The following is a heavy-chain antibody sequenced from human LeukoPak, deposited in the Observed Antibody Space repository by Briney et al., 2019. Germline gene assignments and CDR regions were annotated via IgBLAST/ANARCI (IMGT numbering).Heavy chain of an antibody. CDR3: AKDVLRWAFDY. Sequence: PGGSLRLPCAASGFTFSTTAMAWVRQAPGKGLELVAGFGGTGDIHYADSVRGRFTISRDNSKGILYLQMDSLRAEDTAVYYCAKDVLRWAFDYWGQGTLVTVSS. V-gene: IGHV3-23*01. J-gene: IGHJ4*02. D-gene: IGHD3-16*01. CDR2: FGGTGDI. CDR1: GFTFSTTA.